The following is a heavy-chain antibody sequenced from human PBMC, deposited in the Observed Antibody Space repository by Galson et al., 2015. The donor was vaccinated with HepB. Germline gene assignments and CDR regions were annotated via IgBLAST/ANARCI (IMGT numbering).Heavy chain of an antibody. D-gene: IGHD2-2*01. Sequence: SLRLSCAASGFTFSDYYMSWIRQAPGRGLEWVSYISSSGSTIYYADSVKGRFTISRDNAKNSLYLQMNSLRAEDTAVYYCARDSDIVVVPAASRFGGGEAFDIWGQGTMVTVSS. CDR3: ARDSDIVVVPAASRFGGGEAFDI. J-gene: IGHJ3*02. CDR2: ISSSGSTI. V-gene: IGHV3-11*01. CDR1: GFTFSDYY.